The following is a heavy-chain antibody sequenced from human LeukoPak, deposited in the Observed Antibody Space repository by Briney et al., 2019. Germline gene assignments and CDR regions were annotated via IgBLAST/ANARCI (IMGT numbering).Heavy chain of an antibody. D-gene: IGHD4-11*01. V-gene: IGHV3-48*01. Sequence: RSLRLSCAASGFTFSSYSMNWVRQAPEKGLEWVSYISSSGSAIYYADSVKGRFTISRDNAKNSLYLQTNSLRAEDTAVYYCARVPSTVTTEYYYYYMDVWGKGTTVTVSS. CDR2: ISSSGSAI. CDR1: GFTFSSYS. CDR3: ARVPSTVTTEYYYYYMDV. J-gene: IGHJ6*03.